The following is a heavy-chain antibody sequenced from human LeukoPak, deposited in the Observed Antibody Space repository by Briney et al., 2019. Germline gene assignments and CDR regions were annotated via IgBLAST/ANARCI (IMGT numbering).Heavy chain of an antibody. CDR1: GYTFTSYY. V-gene: IGHV1-46*01. CDR3: ARDIGAYSSSPLFDY. J-gene: IGHJ4*02. CDR2: INPSGGST. Sequence: ASVKVSCKASGYTFTSYYMHWVRQAPGQGLEWMGIINPSGGSTRYAQKFQGRVTMNRDMSTSTVYMELSSLRSEDTAVYYCARDIGAYSSSPLFDYWGQGTLVTVSS. D-gene: IGHD6-6*01.